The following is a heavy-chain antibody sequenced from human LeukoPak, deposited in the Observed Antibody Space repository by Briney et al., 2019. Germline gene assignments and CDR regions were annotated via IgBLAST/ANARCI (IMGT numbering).Heavy chain of an antibody. CDR3: ARIIRVAGTDYYGMDV. D-gene: IGHD6-19*01. CDR1: GYTFTSYA. J-gene: IGHJ6*02. V-gene: IGHV7-4-1*02. CDR2: INTNTGNP. Sequence: GASVKVSCKASGYTFTSYAMNWVRQAPGQGLEWMGWINTNTGNPTYAQGFTGRFVFSLDTSVSTAYLQISSLKAEDTAVYYCARIIRVAGTDYYGMDVWGQGTMVTVSS.